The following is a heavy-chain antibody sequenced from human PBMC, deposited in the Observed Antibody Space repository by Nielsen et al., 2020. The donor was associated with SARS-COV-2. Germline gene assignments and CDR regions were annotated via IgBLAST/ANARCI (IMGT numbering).Heavy chain of an antibody. CDR1: GFTFSSYA. CDR2: ISGSGGST. CDR3: AKGSMGGSGSYYYYYYMDV. V-gene: IGHV3-23*01. J-gene: IGHJ6*03. D-gene: IGHD1-26*01. Sequence: GESLKISCAASGFTFSSYAMSWVRQAPGKGLEWVSAISGSGGSTYYADSVKGRFTISRDNSKNTLYLQMNSLRAEDTAVYYCAKGSMGGSGSYYYYYYMDVWGKGTTVTVSS.